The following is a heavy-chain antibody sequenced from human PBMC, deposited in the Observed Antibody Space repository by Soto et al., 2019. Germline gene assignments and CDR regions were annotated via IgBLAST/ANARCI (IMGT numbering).Heavy chain of an antibody. CDR1: GFTFSDYY. CDR3: ARGRGDLTVPADAFDI. V-gene: IGHV3-11*01. J-gene: IGHJ3*02. Sequence: GGSLRLSCAASGFTFSDYYMSWIRQAPGKGLEWVSYISSSGSTIYYADSVKGRFTISRDNAKNSLYLQMNSLRAEDTAVYYCARGRGDLTVPADAFDIWGQGTMVTVSS. CDR2: ISSSGSTI. D-gene: IGHD3-10*01.